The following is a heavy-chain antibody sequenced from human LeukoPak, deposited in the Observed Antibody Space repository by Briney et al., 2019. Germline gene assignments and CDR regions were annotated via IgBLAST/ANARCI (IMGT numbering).Heavy chain of an antibody. CDR3: ARDLGRGSTMVRGALGY. Sequence: GGSLRLSCAASGFTFSSYSMNWVRQAPGKGLEWVSYISSSSSTIYYADSVKGRFTISRDNAKNSLYLQMNSLRAEDTAVYYCARDLGRGSTMVRGALGYWGQGTLVTVSS. CDR2: ISSSSSTI. V-gene: IGHV3-48*04. CDR1: GFTFSSYS. D-gene: IGHD3-10*01. J-gene: IGHJ4*02.